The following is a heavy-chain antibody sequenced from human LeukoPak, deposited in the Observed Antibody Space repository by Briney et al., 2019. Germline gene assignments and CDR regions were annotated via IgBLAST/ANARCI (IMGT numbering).Heavy chain of an antibody. CDR3: ARDADFFDSSGFYSLIDY. D-gene: IGHD3-22*01. CDR2: TSHDGNKK. J-gene: IGHJ4*02. V-gene: IGHV3-30-3*01. Sequence: GGSLRLSCAASEFSFSSYGMHWVRQAPGKGLEWVAVTSHDGNKKYYADSVKGRFTVSRDNSKNTLFLQLNSLRPEDTAIYYCARDADFFDSSGFYSLIDYWGQGTLVTVSS. CDR1: EFSFSSYG.